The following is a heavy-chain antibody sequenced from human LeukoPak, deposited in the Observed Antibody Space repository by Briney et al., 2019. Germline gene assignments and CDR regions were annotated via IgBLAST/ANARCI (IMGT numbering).Heavy chain of an antibody. D-gene: IGHD3-10*01. J-gene: IGHJ3*02. V-gene: IGHV3-48*03. CDR3: ARDEIRSGAFDI. Sequence: PGGSLRLSCAASGFAFSSHEMNWVRQAPGKGLEWVSYISSSGTTIYDADSVKGRFTISRDNAKNSLYLRMNSLRAEDTAVYYCARDEIRSGAFDIWGRGTMVTVSS. CDR2: ISSSGTTI. CDR1: GFAFSSHE.